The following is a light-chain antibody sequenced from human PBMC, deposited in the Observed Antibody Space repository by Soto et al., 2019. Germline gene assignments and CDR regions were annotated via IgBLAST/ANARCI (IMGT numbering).Light chain of an antibody. J-gene: IGKJ4*01. Sequence: EIVLTQSPGTLSLSPGERATLSCRASQSVSSSLAWYQQKPGQAPRLLIYGASSRDTGIPDRFSGSGSGTDFTLTISRLEPEDFAVYYCQQYGSSPPLTFGGGTKVDIK. V-gene: IGKV3-20*01. CDR2: GAS. CDR3: QQYGSSPPLT. CDR1: QSVSSS.